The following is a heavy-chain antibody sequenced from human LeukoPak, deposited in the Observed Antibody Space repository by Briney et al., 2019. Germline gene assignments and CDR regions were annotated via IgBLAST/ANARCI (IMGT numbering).Heavy chain of an antibody. Sequence: ASVKVSCKASGYTFIGYYMHWVRQAPGRGLEWMGWINPSSGGTNYAQKFQGRVTMTRDTSISTAYMELSRLISDGTAVYYCARDYDSSGYQPPDYWGQGTLVTVSS. J-gene: IGHJ4*02. CDR3: ARDYDSSGYQPPDY. CDR1: GYTFIGYY. CDR2: INPSSGGT. D-gene: IGHD3-22*01. V-gene: IGHV1-2*02.